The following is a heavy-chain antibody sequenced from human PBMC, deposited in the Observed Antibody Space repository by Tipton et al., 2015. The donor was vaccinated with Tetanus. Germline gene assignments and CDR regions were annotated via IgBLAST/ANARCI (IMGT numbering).Heavy chain of an antibody. Sequence: SLSLSCAASGFTFNRHTMHWVRQNPGKGLEWISSINGASTTIYYADSVEGRFTISRDNARQSLFLQMNSLRDGDTAVYYCARSLGGGSYYLNYWGRGSLVTVSS. D-gene: IGHD3-16*01. CDR2: INGASTTI. CDR3: ARSLGGGSYYLNY. J-gene: IGHJ4*02. CDR1: GFTFNRHT. V-gene: IGHV3-48*02.